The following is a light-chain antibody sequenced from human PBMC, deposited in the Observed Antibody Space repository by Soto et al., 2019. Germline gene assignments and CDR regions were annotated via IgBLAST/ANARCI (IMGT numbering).Light chain of an antibody. CDR3: QQYKSYWT. CDR1: QNINTW. J-gene: IGKJ1*01. Sequence: DITMSQSPATLSASVGDRVTITCRASQNINTWLAWYQQQPGKAPKLLIYKASSLQSGVPSRFSGTGPGTEFTLTISSLQPDDFATYYCQQYKSYWTFGQGTKVDIK. CDR2: KAS. V-gene: IGKV1-5*03.